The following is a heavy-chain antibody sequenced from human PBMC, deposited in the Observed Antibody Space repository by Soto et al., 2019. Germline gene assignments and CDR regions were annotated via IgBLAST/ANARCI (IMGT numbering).Heavy chain of an antibody. Sequence: EVQLVESGGGLVQPGGSLRLSCAASGFTFSSYWMHWVRQAPGKGLVWVSRINSDGSSTSYVDSVKGRFTISRDNAKNTLYLQMNSLRAEDTAVYYCAGSPIIAADWFDPWGQGTLVTVSS. D-gene: IGHD6-25*01. CDR1: GFTFSSYW. CDR3: AGSPIIAADWFDP. V-gene: IGHV3-74*01. CDR2: INSDGSST. J-gene: IGHJ5*02.